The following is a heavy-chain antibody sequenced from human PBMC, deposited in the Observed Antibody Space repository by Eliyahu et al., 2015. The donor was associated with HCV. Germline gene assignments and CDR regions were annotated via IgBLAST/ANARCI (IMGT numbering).Heavy chain of an antibody. CDR2: ISSSSSYI. V-gene: IGHV3-21*01. Sequence: EVQLVESGGGLVKPGGSLRLSCXASGFTFSSYXLNWVRQAPGKGLEWVSSISSSSSYIYYADSVKGRFTISRDNAKNSLYLQMNSLRAEDTAVYYCARDLYYYDSSGYYYDGGAYFDYWGQGTLVTVSS. D-gene: IGHD3-22*01. CDR1: GFTFSSYX. CDR3: ARDLYYYDSSGYYYDGGAYFDY. J-gene: IGHJ4*02.